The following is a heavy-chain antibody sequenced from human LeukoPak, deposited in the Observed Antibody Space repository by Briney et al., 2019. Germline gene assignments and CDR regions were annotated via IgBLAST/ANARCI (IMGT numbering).Heavy chain of an antibody. CDR3: ARDIAVAGTPSDYYYGMDV. CDR2: INPSGGST. D-gene: IGHD6-19*01. Sequence: ASVKVSCKSSGYTFTSYYMHWVRQAPGQGLEWMGIINPSGGSTSYAQKFQGRVTMTRDTSTSTVYMELSGLRSEDTAVYYCARDIAVAGTPSDYYYGMDVWGQGTTVTVSS. V-gene: IGHV1-46*01. J-gene: IGHJ6*02. CDR1: GYTFTSYY.